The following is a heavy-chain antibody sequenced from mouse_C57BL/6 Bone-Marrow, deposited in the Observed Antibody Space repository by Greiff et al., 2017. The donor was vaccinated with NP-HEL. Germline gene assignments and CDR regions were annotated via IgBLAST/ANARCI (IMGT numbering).Heavy chain of an antibody. CDR3: ARGGNYDYFGC. D-gene: IGHD2-1*01. CDR2: IYPGDGDT. Sequence: VQLQESGPELVKPGASVKISCKASGYAFSSSWMNWVKQRPGKGLEWIGRIYPGDGDTNYNGKFKGKATLTADKSYNTAYMQLSSLTSEDSAVYFCARGGNYDYFGCWDQGTTLTVSS. V-gene: IGHV1-82*01. CDR1: GYAFSSSW. J-gene: IGHJ2*01.